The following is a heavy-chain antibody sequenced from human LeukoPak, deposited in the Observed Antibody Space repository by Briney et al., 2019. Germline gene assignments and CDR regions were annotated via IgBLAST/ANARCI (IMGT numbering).Heavy chain of an antibody. D-gene: IGHD6-13*01. V-gene: IGHV3-21*01. Sequence: GGSLRLSCAASGFTFSSYRMNWVRQAPGKGLEWVSSITSSSSYIYYADSLKGRFIISRDNAKNSLYLQMNSLRVEDTAVYYCARASAGTLDLLDYWGQGTLVTVSS. CDR3: ARASAGTLDLLDY. J-gene: IGHJ4*02. CDR2: ITSSSSYI. CDR1: GFTFSSYR.